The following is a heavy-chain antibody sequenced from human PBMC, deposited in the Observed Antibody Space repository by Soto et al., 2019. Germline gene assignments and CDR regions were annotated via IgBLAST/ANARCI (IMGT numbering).Heavy chain of an antibody. D-gene: IGHD1-1*01. CDR1: GFTFSDYY. Sequence: EEQLVESGGGLVQPGGSLRLSCAASGFTFSDYYMSWVRQAPGKGLEWVANINQDGSAKSYVDYVRGRFTSSRDNGKNSLSLQMESLRAAATAVYYCARWNGGFDPWGQGTLVTVSS. CDR3: ARWNGGFDP. J-gene: IGHJ5*02. CDR2: INQDGSAK. V-gene: IGHV3-7*05.